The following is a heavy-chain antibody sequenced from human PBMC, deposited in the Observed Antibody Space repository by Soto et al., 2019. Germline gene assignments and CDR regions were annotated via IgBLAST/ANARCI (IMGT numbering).Heavy chain of an antibody. Sequence: SVKVSCKASGDTFTANYIHWVRQAPGQGLEWMGGIIPIFGTANYAQKFQGRVTITADESTSTAYMELSSLRSEDTAVYYCARDSRYYDFWSGSRLRGYYYYGMDVWGQGTTVTVSS. D-gene: IGHD3-3*01. CDR1: GDTFTANY. CDR2: IIPIFGTA. CDR3: ARDSRYYDFWSGSRLRGYYYYGMDV. V-gene: IGHV1-69*13. J-gene: IGHJ6*02.